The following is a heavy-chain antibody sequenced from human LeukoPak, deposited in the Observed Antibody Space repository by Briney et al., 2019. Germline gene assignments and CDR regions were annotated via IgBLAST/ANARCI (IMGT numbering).Heavy chain of an antibody. CDR2: ISGSGGST. V-gene: IGHV3-23*01. J-gene: IGHJ5*02. D-gene: IGHD2/OR15-2a*01. CDR3: TKDAYLGSNWLDP. Sequence: GGSLRLSCAAPGFMFSSYWMTWVRQAPGKGLEWVSAISGSGGSTYYADSVKGRFTISRDNSKNTLYLQMNRLRAEDTAVYYCTKDAYLGSNWLDPWGQGTLVTVSS. CDR1: GFMFSSYW.